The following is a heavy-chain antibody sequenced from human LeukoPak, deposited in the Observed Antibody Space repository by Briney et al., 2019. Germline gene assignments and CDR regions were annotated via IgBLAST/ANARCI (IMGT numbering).Heavy chain of an antibody. V-gene: IGHV3-21*01. J-gene: IGHJ4*02. CDR2: ISSSSSYI. CDR1: GFTFSSYS. D-gene: IGHD1-1*01. CDR3: AREANYATGLIDC. Sequence: GGSLRLSCAASGFTFSSYSMNWVRQAPGKGLEWVSSISSSSSYIYYADSLKGRFTISRDNAKNSLFLQMNSLRAEDTALYYCAREANYATGLIDCWGQGTLVTVSS.